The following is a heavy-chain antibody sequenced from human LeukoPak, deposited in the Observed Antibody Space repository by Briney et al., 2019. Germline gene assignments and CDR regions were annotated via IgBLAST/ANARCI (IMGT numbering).Heavy chain of an antibody. J-gene: IGHJ4*02. CDR2: IYPGDSDT. CDR1: GYRFTSYW. V-gene: IGHV5-51*01. CDR3: VRQEDFGASGTYDF. D-gene: IGHD2-2*01. Sequence: GESLTISCQASGYRFTSYWIGWVRQMPGKGLEVMGIIYPGDSDTNYSPSFQDRVTVSADKSVTTAYLQWGSLRASDTAIYYCVRQEDFGASGTYDFWGRGTLVTVSS.